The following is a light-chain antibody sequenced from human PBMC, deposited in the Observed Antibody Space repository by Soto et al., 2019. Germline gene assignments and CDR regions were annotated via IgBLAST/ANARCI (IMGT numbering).Light chain of an antibody. CDR3: QQYGSSGT. Sequence: IQITPSPSSLSASVGDRVTITCRASQSISSYLNWYQQKPGKAPKLLIYAASSLQSGVPSRFSGSGSGTDFTLTISRLEPEDFAVYYCQQYGSSGTFGQGTKVDNK. J-gene: IGKJ1*01. CDR2: AAS. CDR1: QSISSY. V-gene: IGKV1-39*01.